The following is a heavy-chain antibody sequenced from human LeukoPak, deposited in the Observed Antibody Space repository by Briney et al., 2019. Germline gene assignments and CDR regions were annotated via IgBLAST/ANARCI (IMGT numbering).Heavy chain of an antibody. J-gene: IGHJ6*02. CDR1: GFIFSGYG. CDR3: AKNIAAPGRDSYNIYGMDV. CDR2: INEGGSGQ. V-gene: IGHV3-7*01. D-gene: IGHD6-25*01. Sequence: GGSLRLSCAASGFIFSGYGMSWVRQAPGKGLEWVSGINEGGSGQHYVDAVKGRCTMSRDNAKNSLYLQMNSLRADDTAVYYCAKNIAAPGRDSYNIYGMDVWGQGTTVTVSS.